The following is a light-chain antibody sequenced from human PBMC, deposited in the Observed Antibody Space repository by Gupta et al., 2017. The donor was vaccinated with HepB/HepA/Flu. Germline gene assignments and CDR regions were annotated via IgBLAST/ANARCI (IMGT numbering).Light chain of an antibody. CDR2: AAS. CDR1: QGISSW. V-gene: IGKV1D-12*01. Sequence: DIQMTQSPSSVSVSVGDRVTITCRASQGISSWLAWYQQKPGKVPKLLIYAASSLQSGVPSRFSGSGSGSGTDFTLTISSLQPEDFATNYCQQANSFPITFGQGTRLDIK. J-gene: IGKJ5*01. CDR3: QQANSFPIT.